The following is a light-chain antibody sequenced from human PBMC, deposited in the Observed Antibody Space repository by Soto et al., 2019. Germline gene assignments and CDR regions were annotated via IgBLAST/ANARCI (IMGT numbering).Light chain of an antibody. V-gene: IGKV2-28*01. CDR1: QNPMHSNGYNY. J-gene: IGKJ1*01. CDR3: MQTLQTPT. CDR2: LGS. Sequence: DIVMTQSPLSLPVTPGEPASISCRSSQNPMHSNGYNYLDWYVQKPGQSPQLLIYLGSNRASGVPDRFSGSGLGTDFTLKISRVEAEDVGVYYCMQTLQTPTFGQGTKVDIK.